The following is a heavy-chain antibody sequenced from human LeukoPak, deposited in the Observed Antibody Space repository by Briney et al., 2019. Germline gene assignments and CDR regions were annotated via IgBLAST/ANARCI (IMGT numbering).Heavy chain of an antibody. J-gene: IGHJ6*02. Sequence: SETLSLTCAVYGGSFSDYYWSWIRQPPGKGQEWIGEINHSGSTNYNPSLKSRVTISVDTSKNQFSLNLSSVTAADTAVYYCARGPYGEYYYYGMDVWGQGTTVTVSS. CDR1: GGSFSDYY. V-gene: IGHV4-34*01. CDR2: INHSGST. D-gene: IGHD4-17*01. CDR3: ARGPYGEYYYYGMDV.